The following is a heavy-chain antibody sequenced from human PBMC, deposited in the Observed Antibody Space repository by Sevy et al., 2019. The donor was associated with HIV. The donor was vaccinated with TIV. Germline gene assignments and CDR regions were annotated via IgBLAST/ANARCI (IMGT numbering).Heavy chain of an antibody. CDR3: AFSSAGYCSSTSCPHYYYYYYMDV. V-gene: IGHV3-23*01. CDR2: ISGSGGST. Sequence: GGSLRLSCAASGFTFSSYAMSWVRQAPGKGLEWVSAISGSGGSTYYADSVKGRFTISRDNSKNTLYLQMNSLRAEDTAVYYFAFSSAGYCSSTSCPHYYYYYYMDVWGKGTTVTVSS. J-gene: IGHJ6*03. D-gene: IGHD2-2*01. CDR1: GFTFSSYA.